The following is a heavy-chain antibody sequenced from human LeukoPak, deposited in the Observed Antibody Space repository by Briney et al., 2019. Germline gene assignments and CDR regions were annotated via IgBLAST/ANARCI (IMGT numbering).Heavy chain of an antibody. CDR3: AKDTAVAGGYYYYGMDV. V-gene: IGHV3-7*03. J-gene: IGHJ6*02. Sequence: GGSLRLSCAASGFTFSSYWMSWVRQAPGKGLEWVANIKQDGSEKYYVDSVKGRFTISRDNAKNSLFLQMNSLRAEDTALYYCAKDTAVAGGYYYYGMDVWGQGTTVTVSS. CDR1: GFTFSSYW. D-gene: IGHD6-19*01. CDR2: IKQDGSEK.